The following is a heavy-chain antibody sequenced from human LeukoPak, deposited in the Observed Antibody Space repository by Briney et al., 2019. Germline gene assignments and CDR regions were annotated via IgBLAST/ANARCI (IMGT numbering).Heavy chain of an antibody. D-gene: IGHD3-22*01. J-gene: IGHJ3*02. Sequence: GGSLRLSCVGSGFTFSSFGFHWVRQAPGKGLEWVANINEDGSEKNYVDSVKGRFTISRDNAKNSLYLEMNSLTAEDTAVYYCANYYDSSGYYALDMWGQGTMVTVSP. CDR1: GFTFSSFG. CDR2: INEDGSEK. CDR3: ANYYDSSGYYALDM. V-gene: IGHV3-7*01.